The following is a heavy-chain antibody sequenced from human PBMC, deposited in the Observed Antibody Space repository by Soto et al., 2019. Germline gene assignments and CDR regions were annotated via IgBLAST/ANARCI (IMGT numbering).Heavy chain of an antibody. CDR1: GGSIGTYY. D-gene: IGHD3-3*01. V-gene: IGHV4-59*01. CDR3: ARGPPFTISGVVRWFDP. J-gene: IGHJ5*02. Sequence: KPSETLSLTCSVSGGSIGTYYWSWMRQSPGKGLEWLGDVYYSGSTNYNPSLRSRVTISVDTSNNQFSLKLISVTAADTAVYYCARGPPFTISGVVRWFDPWGQGTLVTVSS. CDR2: VYYSGST.